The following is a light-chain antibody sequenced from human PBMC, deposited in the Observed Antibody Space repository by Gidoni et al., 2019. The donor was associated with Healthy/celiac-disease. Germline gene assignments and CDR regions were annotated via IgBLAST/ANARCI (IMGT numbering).Light chain of an antibody. J-gene: IGLJ2*01. CDR1: NIGSKS. Sequence: SYVLTQPPSVSVAPGKTARITCGGNNIGSKSVHWYQQKPGQAPVLVVYGDSDRPSGIPERFSGSNSGNTATLTISRVEAGDEADYYCQVWDSSRDDVVFGGGTKLTVL. CDR3: QVWDSSRDDVV. V-gene: IGLV3-21*03. CDR2: GDS.